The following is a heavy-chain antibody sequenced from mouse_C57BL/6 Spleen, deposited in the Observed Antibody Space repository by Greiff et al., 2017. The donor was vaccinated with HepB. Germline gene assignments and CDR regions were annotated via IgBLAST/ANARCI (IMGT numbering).Heavy chain of an antibody. Sequence: DVQLQESGGGLVKPGGSLKLSCAASGFTFSDYGMHWVRQAPEKGLEWVAYISSGSSTIYYADTVKGRFTISRDNAKNTLFLQMTSLRSEDTAMYYCATGSNPIFDYWGQGTTLTVSS. V-gene: IGHV5-17*01. CDR2: ISSGSSTI. J-gene: IGHJ2*01. D-gene: IGHD2-5*01. CDR3: ATGSNPIFDY. CDR1: GFTFSDYG.